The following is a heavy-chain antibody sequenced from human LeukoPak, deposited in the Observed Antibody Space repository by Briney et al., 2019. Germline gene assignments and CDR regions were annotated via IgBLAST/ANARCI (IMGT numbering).Heavy chain of an antibody. V-gene: IGHV3-30*03. CDR1: GFTFSNYG. D-gene: IGHD3-16*02. CDR2: ISYDGCNT. Sequence: GGSLRLSCAASGFTFSNYGMHWVRQAPGKGLEWVAVISYDGCNTYHADSVKGRFTISRDNSKNTLFLQMNSLRADDTAVYYCARSPFGGVIVIGDYWGQGTLVTVSS. CDR3: ARSPFGGVIVIGDY. J-gene: IGHJ4*02.